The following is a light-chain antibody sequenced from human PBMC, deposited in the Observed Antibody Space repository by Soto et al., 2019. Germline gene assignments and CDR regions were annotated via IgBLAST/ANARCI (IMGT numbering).Light chain of an antibody. J-gene: IGKJ2*01. V-gene: IGKV3-20*01. CDR3: HQYGVSSGT. Sequence: EIVLTHSPGTLSLSPGERATLSCRASQSVTASYLAWYQQKPGQAPILLIYGASTRATGIPDRFSGSGSGTDFTLTISSLEPEDFAVYYCHQYGVSSGTFGQGTNLEIK. CDR1: QSVTASY. CDR2: GAS.